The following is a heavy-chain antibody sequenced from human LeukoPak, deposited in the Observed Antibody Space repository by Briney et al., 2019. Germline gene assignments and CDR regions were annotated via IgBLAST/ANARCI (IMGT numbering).Heavy chain of an antibody. V-gene: IGHV3-21*01. CDR2: ISSSSYI. J-gene: IGHJ4*02. CDR3: ANSYFDY. Sequence: TGGSLRLSCAASGFTFSSYAMHWVRQAPGKGLEWVSSISSSSYIYYADSVKGRFTISRDNAKNSLYLQMNSLRAEDTAVYYCANSYFDYWGQGTLVTVSS. CDR1: GFTFSSYA.